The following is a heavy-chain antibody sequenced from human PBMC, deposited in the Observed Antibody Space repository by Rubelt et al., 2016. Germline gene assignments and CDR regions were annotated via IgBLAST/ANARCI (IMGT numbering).Heavy chain of an antibody. CDR2: INHSGST. V-gene: IGHV4-59*01. CDR3: ARAGGYNWNYVGYYYYGMDV. CDR1: GGSISSYY. J-gene: IGHJ6*02. D-gene: IGHD1-7*01. Sequence: HGAGPGLVKPSETLSLTCTVSGGSISSYYWSWIRQPPGKGLEWIGEINHSGSTNYNPSLKSRVTISVDTSKNQFSLKLGSVTAADTAVYYCARAGGYNWNYVGYYYYGMDVWGQGTTVTVS.